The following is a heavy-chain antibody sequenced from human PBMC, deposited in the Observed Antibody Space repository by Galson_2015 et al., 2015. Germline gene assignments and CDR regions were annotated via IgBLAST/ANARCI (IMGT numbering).Heavy chain of an antibody. D-gene: IGHD3-22*01. V-gene: IGHV3-48*02. CDR2: ISSSSSTI. Sequence: SLRLSCAASGFTFSSYSMNWVRQAPGKGLEWVSYISSSSSTIYYADSVKGRFTISRDNAKNSLYLQMNSLRDEDTAVYYCAREYYDSSGYLITDFDYWGQGTLVTVSS. CDR1: GFTFSSYS. J-gene: IGHJ4*02. CDR3: AREYYDSSGYLITDFDY.